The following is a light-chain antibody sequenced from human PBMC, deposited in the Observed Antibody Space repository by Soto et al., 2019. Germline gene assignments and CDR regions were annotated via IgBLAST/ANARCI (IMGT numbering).Light chain of an antibody. J-gene: IGKJ1*01. CDR3: QQSYSIPWT. V-gene: IGKV1-39*01. CDR1: QSIGSY. CDR2: AAS. Sequence: DIQVTQSPSSLSASVGDRVTITCRASQSIGSYVNWYQHNTGKAPNLLIYAASSLQSGVPSRFSGSGSGTDFTRTISSLHPEDFATYYCQQSYSIPWTIGQGTKVDIK.